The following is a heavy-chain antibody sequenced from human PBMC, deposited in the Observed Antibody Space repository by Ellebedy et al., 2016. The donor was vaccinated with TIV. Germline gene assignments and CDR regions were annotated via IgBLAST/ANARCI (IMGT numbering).Heavy chain of an antibody. CDR2: ISSSSSYI. D-gene: IGHD4-17*01. CDR3: ARGPHYGVTRPFWYFDL. Sequence: PGGSLRLSCAASGFTFSSYSMNWVRQAPGKGLEWVSSISSSSSYIYYADSVKGRFTISRDNAKNSLYLQMNSLRAEDTAVYYCARGPHYGVTRPFWYFDLWGRGTLVTVSS. CDR1: GFTFSSYS. V-gene: IGHV3-21*04. J-gene: IGHJ2*01.